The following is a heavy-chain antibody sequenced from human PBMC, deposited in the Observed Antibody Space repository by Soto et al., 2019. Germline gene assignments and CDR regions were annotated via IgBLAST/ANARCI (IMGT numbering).Heavy chain of an antibody. D-gene: IGHD3-16*01. Sequence: PGGSLRLSCAASGFTFSSYAMSWVRQAPGKGLEWVSANSGSGGSTYYADSMKGRFTISRDNSKNTLYLQMNSLRAEDTAVYYCAKQGEWRDAFDIRGQGTMVTVSS. CDR2: NSGSGGST. CDR3: AKQGEWRDAFDI. J-gene: IGHJ3*02. CDR1: GFTFSSYA. V-gene: IGHV3-23*01.